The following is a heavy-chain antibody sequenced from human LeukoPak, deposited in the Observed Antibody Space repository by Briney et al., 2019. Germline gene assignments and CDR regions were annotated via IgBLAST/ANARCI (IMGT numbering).Heavy chain of an antibody. CDR1: GGTFSSYT. Sequence: SVKVSCKASGGTFSSYTISWVRQAPGQGLEWMGRIIPILGIANYAQKFQGRVTITADKSTSTAYMELSSLRSEDTAVYYCARSIIVRANFDYWGQGTLVTVSS. J-gene: IGHJ4*02. D-gene: IGHD1-26*01. CDR3: ARSIIVRANFDY. V-gene: IGHV1-69*02. CDR2: IIPILGIA.